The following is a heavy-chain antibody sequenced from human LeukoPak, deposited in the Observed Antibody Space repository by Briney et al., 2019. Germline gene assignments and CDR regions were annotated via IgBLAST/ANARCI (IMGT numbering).Heavy chain of an antibody. CDR1: GYSFTSYW. D-gene: IGHD3-22*01. Sequence: GESLKISCKGSGYSFTSYWIGWVRQMPGKGLEWMGIIYPGDSDTRYSPSFQGQVTISADKSISTAYLQWSSLKASDTAMYYCARLGKYYYDSSGYQYFQHWGQGTLVTVSS. CDR2: IYPGDSDT. V-gene: IGHV5-51*01. J-gene: IGHJ1*01. CDR3: ARLGKYYYDSSGYQYFQH.